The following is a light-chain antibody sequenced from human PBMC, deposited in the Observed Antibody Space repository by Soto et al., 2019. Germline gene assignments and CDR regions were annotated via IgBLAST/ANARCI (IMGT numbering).Light chain of an antibody. CDR1: QSISSY. Sequence: DIQMTQSPSSLSASVGDRVTITCRASQSISSYLNWYQQKPGKAPKLLIYAASSLQSGVPSRFSGSGSGTDFTRTISSLQPEDFATYYCQQSYSTLRGTFGQGTKVEIK. J-gene: IGKJ1*01. CDR2: AAS. V-gene: IGKV1-39*01. CDR3: QQSYSTLRGT.